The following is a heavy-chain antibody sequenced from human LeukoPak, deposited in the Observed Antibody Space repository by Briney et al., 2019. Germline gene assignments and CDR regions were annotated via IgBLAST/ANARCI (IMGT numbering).Heavy chain of an antibody. V-gene: IGHV4-4*02. CDR3: ASSSLVVVVTYGFGI. J-gene: IGHJ3*02. Sequence: PSGTLSLTCTVSNGTITSTKRWSWVRQPPGKGLEWIGEISHTGSTNYNPSFNSRVTMSVDKSKNQFSLNLKSVTAADTALYYCASSSLVVVVTYGFGIWGRGTAVTVSS. CDR2: ISHTGST. CDR1: NGTITSTKR. D-gene: IGHD2-21*01.